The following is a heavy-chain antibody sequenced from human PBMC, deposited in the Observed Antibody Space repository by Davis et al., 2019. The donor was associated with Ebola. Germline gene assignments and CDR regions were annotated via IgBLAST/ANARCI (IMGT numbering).Heavy chain of an antibody. J-gene: IGHJ6*04. CDR3: ARGLASRQRNNYYGMDV. CDR2: ISSRGSTI. CDR1: GFSFSDYY. Sequence: PGGSLRLSCAASGFSFSDYYMNWIRQAPGRGLEWVAYISSRGSTIYYADSVEGRFTISRDNARNSLFLQMNSLRDEDTAVYHCARGLASRQRNNYYGMDVWGKGTTVTVSS. D-gene: IGHD3-3*02. V-gene: IGHV3-11*01.